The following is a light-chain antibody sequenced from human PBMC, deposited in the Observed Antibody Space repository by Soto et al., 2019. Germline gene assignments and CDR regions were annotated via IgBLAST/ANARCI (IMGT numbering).Light chain of an antibody. CDR1: QSVGSN. V-gene: IGKV3-15*01. CDR2: GAS. J-gene: IGKJ1*01. CDR3: QQYNNWWT. Sequence: EIVMTQSPATLSVSPGERATLSCGASQSVGSNLAWYQQKPGQVPGLLIYGASTRATGIPARFSGSGSGTEFTLTISSLQSEDFAVYYCQQYNNWWTFGQGTKVEIK.